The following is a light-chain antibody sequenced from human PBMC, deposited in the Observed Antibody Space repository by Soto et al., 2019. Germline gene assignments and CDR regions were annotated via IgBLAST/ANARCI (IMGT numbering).Light chain of an antibody. Sequence: DFQMTQSPSSLSASVGDRVTITCQASQDISDFLNWYQQKPGAAPKLLIYDASNLQAGVPSRFSGSASGTDFTFTISSLQPEDVATYYCQQYDNIPLTFGGGTKVDIK. CDR3: QQYDNIPLT. J-gene: IGKJ4*01. CDR2: DAS. CDR1: QDISDF. V-gene: IGKV1-33*01.